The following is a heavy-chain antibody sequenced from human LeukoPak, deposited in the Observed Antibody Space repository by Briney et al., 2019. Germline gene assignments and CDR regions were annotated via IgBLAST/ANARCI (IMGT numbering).Heavy chain of an antibody. D-gene: IGHD5-18*01. Sequence: ASDTLSLTCTVSGGSISSGNYYWSWIRQPPGKGLEWIGYISYTGRTSYNPSLKSRVTISVDTSKRQFSLQLSSVTAADTAVYYCASGRGLYSFYAFNIWGQGTMVTVSS. J-gene: IGHJ3*02. V-gene: IGHV4-30-4*02. CDR3: ASGRGLYSFYAFNI. CDR2: ISYTGRT. CDR1: GGSISSGNYY.